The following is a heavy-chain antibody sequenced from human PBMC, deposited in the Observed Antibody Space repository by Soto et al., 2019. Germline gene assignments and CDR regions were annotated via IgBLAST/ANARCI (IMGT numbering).Heavy chain of an antibody. Sequence: PSETLSLTCTVSGGSISSGDYYWSWIRQPPGKGLEWIGYIYYSGSTYYNPSLKSRVTISVDTSKNQFSLKLSSVTAADTAVYYCARVPGYSSIFIDYWGQGTLVPSPQ. CDR1: GGSISSGDYY. CDR3: ARVPGYSSIFIDY. V-gene: IGHV4-30-4*01. CDR2: IYYSGST. D-gene: IGHD6-19*01. J-gene: IGHJ4*02.